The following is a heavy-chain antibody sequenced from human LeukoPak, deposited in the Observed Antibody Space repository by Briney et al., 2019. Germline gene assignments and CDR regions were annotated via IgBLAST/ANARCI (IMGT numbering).Heavy chain of an antibody. CDR3: ASGSLGDGYGVGDYYQYTDV. J-gene: IGHJ6*03. Sequence: SVKVSCKASGGTFSSYAISWVRQAPGQGLEWMGGIMPLFGTANYAQEFQGRVTFTTDESASTAYMEVSSLRSEDTAVYYCASGSLGDGYGVGDYYQYTDVWGKGTTVTVSS. D-gene: IGHD5-24*01. V-gene: IGHV1-69*05. CDR2: IMPLFGTA. CDR1: GGTFSSYA.